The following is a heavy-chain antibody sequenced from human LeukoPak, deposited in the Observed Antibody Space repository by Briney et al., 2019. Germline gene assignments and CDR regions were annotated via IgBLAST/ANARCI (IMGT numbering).Heavy chain of an antibody. CDR1: GYTFSKYG. J-gene: IGHJ4*02. CDR2: ISAYKGNT. CDR3: ARLAVGSSWFHDY. Sequence: ASVKVSCKASGYTFSKYGVSWVRQAPGQGLEWMGWISAYKGNTNVAQKFQARVTMTTDTSTSTAYMELRSLRSDDTAVYYCARLAVGSSWFHDYWGQGTLVTVSS. V-gene: IGHV1-18*04. D-gene: IGHD6-13*01.